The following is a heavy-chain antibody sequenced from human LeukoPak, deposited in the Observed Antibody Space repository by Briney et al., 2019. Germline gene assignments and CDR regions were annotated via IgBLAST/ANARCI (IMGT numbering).Heavy chain of an antibody. CDR3: ARDGSGFDV. J-gene: IGHJ3*01. CDR1: GGFISGYY. CDR2: IYDSGST. V-gene: IGHV4-59*01. D-gene: IGHD2-2*03. Sequence: SETLSLTCTVSGGFISGYYWSWIRQSPGRGLEWLGYIYDSGSTKYNPSLKSRVTISVDASKNQISLKLTSMTAADTAVYYCARDGSGFDVWGQGAKVTVSS.